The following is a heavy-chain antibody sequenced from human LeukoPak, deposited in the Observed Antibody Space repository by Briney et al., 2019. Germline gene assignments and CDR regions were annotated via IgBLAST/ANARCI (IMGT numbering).Heavy chain of an antibody. D-gene: IGHD5-18*01. CDR2: ISYDGSNK. Sequence: RGSLRLSCAASGFTFSSYAMHWVRQAPGKGLEWVAVISYDGSNKYYADSVKGRFTISRDNSKNTLYLQMNSLRAEDTAVYYCARDHIQLWLSDYYGMDVWGQGTTVTVSS. CDR1: GFTFSSYA. V-gene: IGHV3-30-3*01. CDR3: ARDHIQLWLSDYYGMDV. J-gene: IGHJ6*02.